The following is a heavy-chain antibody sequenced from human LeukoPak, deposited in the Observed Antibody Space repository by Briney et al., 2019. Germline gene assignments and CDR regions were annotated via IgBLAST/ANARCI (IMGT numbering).Heavy chain of an antibody. D-gene: IGHD2-2*01. CDR3: AGEGYCSSTSCYARTSWFDP. V-gene: IGHV4-39*07. CDR1: GGSISSSSYY. CDR2: IYYSGST. J-gene: IGHJ5*02. Sequence: SETLSLTCTVSGGSISSSSYYWDWIRQPPGKGLEWIGSIYYSGSTYYNPSLKSRVTISVDTSKNQFSLKLSSVTAADTAVYYCAGEGYCSSTSCYARTSWFDPWGQGTLVTVSS.